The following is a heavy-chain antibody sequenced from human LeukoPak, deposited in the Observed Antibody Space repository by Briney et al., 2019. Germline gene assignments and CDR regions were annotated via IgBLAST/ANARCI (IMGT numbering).Heavy chain of an antibody. D-gene: IGHD3-22*01. V-gene: IGHV5-51*01. CDR1: GYSFTSYW. CDR3: ARHQTMIVSSYAFDI. CDR2: VYPGDSGT. J-gene: IGHJ3*02. Sequence: GESLKISCKGSGYSFTSYWTGWARQMPGKGREWMGIVYPGDSGTRYSPSFQGQVTISADKSISTAYLQWSSLKASDTAMYYCARHQTMIVSSYAFDIWGQGTMVTVSS.